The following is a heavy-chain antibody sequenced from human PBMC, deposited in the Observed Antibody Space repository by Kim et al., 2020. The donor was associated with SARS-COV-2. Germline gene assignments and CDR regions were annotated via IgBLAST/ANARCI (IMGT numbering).Heavy chain of an antibody. CDR3: ARGRLGWGWYWFDP. CDR1: GGSFSGYY. Sequence: SETLSLTCAVYGGSFSGYYWSWIRQPPGKGLEWIGEINHSGSTNYNPSLKSRVTISVDTSKNQFSLKLSSVTAADTAVYYCARGRLGWGWYWFDPWGQGTLVTVSS. J-gene: IGHJ5*02. V-gene: IGHV4-34*01. CDR2: INHSGST. D-gene: IGHD6-19*01.